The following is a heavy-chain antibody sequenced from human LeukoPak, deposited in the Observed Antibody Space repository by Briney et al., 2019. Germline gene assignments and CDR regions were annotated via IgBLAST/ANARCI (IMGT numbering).Heavy chain of an antibody. CDR2: ITPNSGAT. CDR3: ARGMGSGTYRRFDF. CDR1: GGTFSSYA. V-gene: IGHV1-2*02. J-gene: IGHJ4*02. D-gene: IGHD3-10*01. Sequence: ASVRVSCKASGGTFSSYAISWVRQAPGQGLEWMGWITPNSGATNYAQQFQGRVTMTRDTSISTAYMELNNLISDDTAVYYCARGMGSGTYRRFDFWGQGTLVTVSS.